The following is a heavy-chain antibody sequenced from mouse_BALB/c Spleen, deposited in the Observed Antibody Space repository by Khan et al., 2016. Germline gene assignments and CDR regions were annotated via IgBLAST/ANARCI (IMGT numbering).Heavy chain of an antibody. V-gene: IGHV5-6*01. CDR2: ISSGGSYT. J-gene: IGHJ4*01. D-gene: IGHD1-1*01. CDR3: ARGVYYGSSCKYAMDY. CDR1: GFTFSNYG. Sequence: EVELVESGGDLVKPGGSLKLSCAASGFTFSNYGMSWVRQTPDKRLEWVATISSGGSYTYYTDSVKGRSTISRDNATNTLYMQMSSLKSEDPAMVYVARGVYYGSSCKYAMDYWGQGTSVTVSS.